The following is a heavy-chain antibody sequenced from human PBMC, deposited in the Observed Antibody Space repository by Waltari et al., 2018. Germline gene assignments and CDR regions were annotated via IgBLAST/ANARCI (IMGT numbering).Heavy chain of an antibody. D-gene: IGHD2-2*01. CDR1: GFTFSDHY. CDR2: TRNKANSDTT. J-gene: IGHJ3*02. CDR3: ARASGYCSSTSCYRLNAFDI. Sequence: EVQLVESGGGLVQPGGSLRLSCAASGFTFSDHYMDWVRQAPGKGLEWVGRTRNKANSDTTEYAASVKGRFTISRDDSKNSLYLQMNSLKTEDTAVYYCARASGYCSSTSCYRLNAFDIWGQGTMVTVSS. V-gene: IGHV3-72*01.